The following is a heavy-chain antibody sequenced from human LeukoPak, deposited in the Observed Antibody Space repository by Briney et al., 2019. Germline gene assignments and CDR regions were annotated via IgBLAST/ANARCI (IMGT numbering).Heavy chain of an antibody. V-gene: IGHV3-7*01. Sequence: GGSLRLSCAASGFTFSSYWMSWVRQAPGKGLEWVANIKQDGSEKYYVDSVRGRFTISRDNAQNSLYLQMNSLRAEDTAVYYCARAPELLYDSSGYPYYFDYWGQGTLVTVSS. J-gene: IGHJ4*02. CDR3: ARAPELLYDSSGYPYYFDY. CDR1: GFTFSSYW. CDR2: IKQDGSEK. D-gene: IGHD3-22*01.